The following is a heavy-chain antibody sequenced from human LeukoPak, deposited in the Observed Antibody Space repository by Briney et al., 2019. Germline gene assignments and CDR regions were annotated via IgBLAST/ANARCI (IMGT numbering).Heavy chain of an antibody. CDR3: AKDRDTAMEIDY. CDR2: IWYDGSKE. V-gene: IGHV3-33*06. D-gene: IGHD5-18*01. J-gene: IGHJ4*02. Sequence: GGSLRLSCAASGFSFSSYGMHWVRQAPGKGLEWVAVIWYDGSKEYYADSVKGRFTISRDNSKNTLYLQMNSLRAEDTAVCYCAKDRDTAMEIDYWGQGTLVTVSS. CDR1: GFSFSSYG.